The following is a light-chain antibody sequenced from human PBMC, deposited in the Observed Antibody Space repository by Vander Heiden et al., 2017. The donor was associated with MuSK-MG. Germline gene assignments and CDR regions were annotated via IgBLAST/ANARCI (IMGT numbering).Light chain of an antibody. CDR1: QGISSY. CDR3: QQVNSYRLS. Sequence: DSELTRSRSFLSASVGDRVTITCRASQGISSYLAWYQQRPGQAPKLLIYAASTLQSGVPSRFSGSGSGTEFTLTISSLQPEDFATYYCQQVNSYRLSFGPGIKVDI. V-gene: IGKV1-9*01. CDR2: AAS. J-gene: IGKJ3*01.